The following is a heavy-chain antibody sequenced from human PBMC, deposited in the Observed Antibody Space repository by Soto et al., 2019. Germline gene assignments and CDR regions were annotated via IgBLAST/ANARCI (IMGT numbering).Heavy chain of an antibody. CDR3: AKGDMHLGELSPQGGY. J-gene: IGHJ4*02. CDR2: ISWNSGSI. V-gene: IGHV3-9*01. Sequence: GGSLRLSCAASGFTFDDYAMHWVRQAPGKGLEWVSGISWNSGSIGYADSVKGRFTISRDNAKNSLYLQMNSLRAEDTALYYCAKGDMHLGELSPQGGYWGQGTLVTVSS. CDR1: GFTFDDYA. D-gene: IGHD3-16*02.